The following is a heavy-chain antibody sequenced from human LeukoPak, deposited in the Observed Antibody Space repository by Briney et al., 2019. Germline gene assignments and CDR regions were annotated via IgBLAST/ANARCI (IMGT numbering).Heavy chain of an antibody. D-gene: IGHD7-27*01. Sequence: SETLSLTCTVSGGSISSGGYYWSWIRQHPGTGLEWIGYIYYSGSTYYNPSLKSRVTISVDTSKNQFSLKLSSVTAADTAVYYCARKLGTLRNWFDPWGQGTLVTVSS. J-gene: IGHJ5*02. CDR2: IYYSGST. CDR3: ARKLGTLRNWFDP. V-gene: IGHV4-31*03. CDR1: GGSISSGGYY.